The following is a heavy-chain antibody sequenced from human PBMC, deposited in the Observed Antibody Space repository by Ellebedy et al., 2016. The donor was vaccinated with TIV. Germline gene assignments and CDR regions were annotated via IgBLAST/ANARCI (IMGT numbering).Heavy chain of an antibody. J-gene: IGHJ4*02. Sequence: GESLKISCAASGFTISDNYMSWVRQAPGKGLEWVANIKKDGSETYYVDSVRGRFTISRDHAKNSLFLQMNSLRVEDTAVYYCTPHFDFWRGFFDYWGQGTLVTVSS. D-gene: IGHD3-3*01. CDR3: TPHFDFWRGFFDY. CDR1: GFTISDNY. CDR2: IKKDGSET. V-gene: IGHV3-7*03.